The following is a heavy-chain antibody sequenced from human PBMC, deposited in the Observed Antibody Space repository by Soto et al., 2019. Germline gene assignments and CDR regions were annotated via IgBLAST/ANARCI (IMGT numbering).Heavy chain of an antibody. CDR1: GFTFSSYG. CDR2: SSATGAGT. Sequence: GGSLRLSCAASGFTFSSYGMTWVRQAPGKGLEWVSFSSATGAGTYYADSVKGRFTSSGNNSKNTLYLQMTSLRADDTAVYYCANDRRAGGNYGFYSDFWGQGAQVTVSS. D-gene: IGHD1-7*01. CDR3: ANDRRAGGNYGFYSDF. V-gene: IGHV3-23*01. J-gene: IGHJ4*02.